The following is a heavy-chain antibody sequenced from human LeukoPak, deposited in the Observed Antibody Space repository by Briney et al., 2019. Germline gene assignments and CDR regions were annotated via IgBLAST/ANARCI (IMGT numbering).Heavy chain of an antibody. J-gene: IGHJ4*02. Sequence: GGSLRLSCAASGFTFSYFAMSWVRQAPGKGLEWVSAISPNSDYTYYANSVKGRFTISRDNSRNTLYLQMNSLRADDTAVYYCAKGQNSHFDYWGQGTLVTVSS. D-gene: IGHD2/OR15-2a*01. CDR1: GFTFSYFA. V-gene: IGHV3-23*01. CDR3: AKGQNSHFDY. CDR2: ISPNSDYT.